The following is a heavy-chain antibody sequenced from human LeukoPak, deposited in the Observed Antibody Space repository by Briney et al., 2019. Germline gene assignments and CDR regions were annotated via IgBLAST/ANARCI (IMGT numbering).Heavy chain of an antibody. Sequence: SETLSLTCTVSGDSISHFYWIWIRQPPGKGLEWIGYIYYSGSTNYNPSLNSRVTISLDTSKNQFSLKLSSVTAADTAVFYCARGYSSIRGWFDPWGQGTPVTVSS. CDR3: ARGYSSIRGWFDP. D-gene: IGHD6-13*01. CDR2: IYYSGST. J-gene: IGHJ5*02. V-gene: IGHV4-59*01. CDR1: GDSISHFY.